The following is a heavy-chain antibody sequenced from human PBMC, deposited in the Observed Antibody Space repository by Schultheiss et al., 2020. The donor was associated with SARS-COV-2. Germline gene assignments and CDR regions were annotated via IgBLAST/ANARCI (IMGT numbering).Heavy chain of an antibody. CDR1: GFTFSSYW. V-gene: IGHV3-74*01. CDR3: ARDGYDFWSGYYTWFDY. Sequence: GGSLRLSCAASGFTFSSYWMHWVRQAPGRGLVWVSRINSDGSSTSYADSVKGRFTISRDNAKNTLYLQMNSLRAEDTAVYYCARDGYDFWSGYYTWFDYWGQGTLVTVSS. J-gene: IGHJ4*02. CDR2: INSDGSST. D-gene: IGHD3-3*01.